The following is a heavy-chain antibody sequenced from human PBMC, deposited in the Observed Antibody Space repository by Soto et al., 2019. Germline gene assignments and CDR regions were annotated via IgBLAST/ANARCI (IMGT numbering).Heavy chain of an antibody. J-gene: IGHJ6*02. CDR2: INAGNGKT. D-gene: IGHD4-17*01. V-gene: IGHV1-3*01. CDR1: GYTFSNYA. Sequence: QVQLVQSGAEVKKPGASVKVSCKASGYTFSNYATHWVRQAPGQRLEWMGWINAGNGKTKYSQNFQGRVTITRDTSASTAYMELSSLRSEDTAVYYCANNGDYCYYGMDVWGQGTTVTVSS. CDR3: ANNGDYCYYGMDV.